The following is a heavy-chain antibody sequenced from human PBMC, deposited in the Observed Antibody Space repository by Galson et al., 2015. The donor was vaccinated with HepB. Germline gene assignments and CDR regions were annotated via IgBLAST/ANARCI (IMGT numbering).Heavy chain of an antibody. J-gene: IGHJ4*02. CDR3: ARASKYYDSSGFYY. V-gene: IGHV1-3*01. Sequence: SVKVSCKASGYTFALYSIHWVRQAPGQGLEWMGWINAGNGYTIYSEKFQGRISITTDTSASTVYMELSSLRSEDTAVYYCARASKYYDSSGFYYWGQGTLVSVSS. CDR1: GYTFALYS. D-gene: IGHD3-22*01. CDR2: INAGNGYT.